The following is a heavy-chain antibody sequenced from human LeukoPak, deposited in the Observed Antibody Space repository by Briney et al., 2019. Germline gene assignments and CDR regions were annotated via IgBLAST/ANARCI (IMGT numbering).Heavy chain of an antibody. CDR1: AFTFSSYA. J-gene: IGHJ3*02. Sequence: QTGGSLRLSCAGSAFTFSSYAMHWIRQAPGKGLEWVANIKTDGSEKYYVDSVKGRFAISRDNAQNSVYLQMNSLRAEDTAVYYCVRDPPEWEHALDIWGQGTMVTVSS. CDR3: VRDPPEWEHALDI. V-gene: IGHV3-7*01. D-gene: IGHD1-26*01. CDR2: IKTDGSEK.